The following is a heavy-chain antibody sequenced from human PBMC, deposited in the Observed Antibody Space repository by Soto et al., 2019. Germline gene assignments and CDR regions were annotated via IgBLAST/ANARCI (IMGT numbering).Heavy chain of an antibody. Sequence: QVQLVESGGGVVQPGTSLRLSCAPSGFTFSSYVMHWVRQAPGKGLEWVAVVHYDGRKKYYADSVRGRFTISRDNSENILYLQMNSFRPDETAVYFCARETSYDFWSGAQTMDVWGQGNTVTVSS. V-gene: IGHV3-33*01. CDR2: VHYDGRKK. J-gene: IGHJ6*02. CDR3: ARETSYDFWSGAQTMDV. D-gene: IGHD3-3*01. CDR1: GFTFSSYV.